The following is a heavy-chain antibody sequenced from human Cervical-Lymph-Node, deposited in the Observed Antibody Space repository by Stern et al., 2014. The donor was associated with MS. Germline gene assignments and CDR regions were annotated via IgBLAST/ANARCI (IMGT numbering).Heavy chain of an antibody. V-gene: IGHV1-69*01. CDR3: AGEREEMATKYYFDY. Sequence: QVQLVQSGAEVKKPGSSVKVSCTASGGTFRTSAISWVRQAPGQGPEWMGGILPIFRAANYAQRFRDRVTITADESTNTVYMELRSLRSEDTAVYFCAGEREEMATKYYFDYWGQGTLVTVSS. D-gene: IGHD5-24*01. CDR2: ILPIFRAA. CDR1: GGTFRTSA. J-gene: IGHJ4*02.